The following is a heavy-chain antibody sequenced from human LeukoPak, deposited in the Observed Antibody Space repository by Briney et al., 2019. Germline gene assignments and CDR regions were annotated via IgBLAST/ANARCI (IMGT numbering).Heavy chain of an antibody. Sequence: SGTLSLTLAFYRGSFRGYYWSWIRQPPWRGVEWTGDINLSGSTNYNPPLKSGGTISVDTSKNQFSLKLSSVTAADKAVYYCARDRYYDSSGPLRGYYYYGMDVWGQGTTVTVSS. CDR2: INLSGST. CDR1: RGSFRGYY. CDR3: ARDRYYDSSGPLRGYYYYGMDV. V-gene: IGHV4-34*01. J-gene: IGHJ6*02. D-gene: IGHD3-22*01.